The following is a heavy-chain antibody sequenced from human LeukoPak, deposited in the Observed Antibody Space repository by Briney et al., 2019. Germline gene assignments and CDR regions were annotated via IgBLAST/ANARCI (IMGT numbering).Heavy chain of an antibody. CDR2: ISSGGRMI. D-gene: IGHD2-2*01. Sequence: GGSLRLSCAASGFSFDSYDMNWVRQAPGKGLEWVSYISSGGRMIYYADSVKGRFTISRDNAKNSLYLQMNSLRAEDTAVYYCEADVVVVPAAIPPLDPWGQGTLVTVSS. CDR3: EADVVVVPAAIPPLDP. CDR1: GFSFDSYD. J-gene: IGHJ5*02. V-gene: IGHV3-48*03.